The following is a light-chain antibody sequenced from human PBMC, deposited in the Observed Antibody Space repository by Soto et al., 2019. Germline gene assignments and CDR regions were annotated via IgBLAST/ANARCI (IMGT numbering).Light chain of an antibody. J-gene: IGLJ1*01. V-gene: IGLV1-51*02. CDR3: GTWDSSLNADV. CDR1: SSDIGSNY. Sequence: QSVLTQPPSVSAAPGQKVTISCSGSSSDIGSNYVSWYQHLPGTAPKLLIYETYNRPSGIPDRFSGSKSGTSATLGITGLQTGDEADYYCGTWDSSLNADVFGTGTKVTVL. CDR2: ETY.